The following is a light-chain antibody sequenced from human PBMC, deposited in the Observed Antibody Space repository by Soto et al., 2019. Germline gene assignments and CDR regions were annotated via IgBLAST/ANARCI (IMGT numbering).Light chain of an antibody. J-gene: IGKJ4*01. CDR3: HQHLSSPLS. Sequence: DIVMTQSPDSLAVSLGETATINCKSSQSVLYSSNNKNYLAWYQQKPGQPPRLLIYWASIRNSGVPGRFSGGGSGTDFTLTISNLQAEDVAVYYCHQHLSSPLSFGGGTKVEIK. CDR1: QSVLYSSNNKNY. CDR2: WAS. V-gene: IGKV4-1*01.